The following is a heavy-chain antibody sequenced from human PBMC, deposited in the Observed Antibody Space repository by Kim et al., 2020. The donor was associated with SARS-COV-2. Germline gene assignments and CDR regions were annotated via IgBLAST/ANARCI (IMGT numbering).Heavy chain of an antibody. Sequence: SETLSLTCAVSGGSISSSNWWSWVRQPPGKGLEWIGEIYHSGSTNYNPSLKSRVTISVDKSKNQFSLKLSSVTAADTAVYYCARSLARHSIAVAGLFDYWGQGTLVTVSS. CDR3: ARSLARHSIAVAGLFDY. CDR1: GGSISSSNW. CDR2: IYHSGST. D-gene: IGHD6-19*01. J-gene: IGHJ4*02. V-gene: IGHV4-4*02.